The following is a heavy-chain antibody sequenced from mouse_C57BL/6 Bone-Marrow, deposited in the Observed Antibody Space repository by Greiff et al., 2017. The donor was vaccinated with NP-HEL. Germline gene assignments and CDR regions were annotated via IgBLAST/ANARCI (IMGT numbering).Heavy chain of an antibody. D-gene: IGHD1-1*01. CDR2: IHPSDSDT. CDR1: GYTFTSYW. V-gene: IGHV1-74*01. J-gene: IGHJ2*01. CDR3: ATTVVPYYFDC. Sequence: VQLQQPGAELVKPGASVKVSCKASGYTFTSYWMHWVKQRPGQGLEWIGRIHPSDSDTNYNQKFKGKATLTVDKSSSTAYMQLSSLTSEDSAVYYCATTVVPYYFDCWGQGTTLTVSS.